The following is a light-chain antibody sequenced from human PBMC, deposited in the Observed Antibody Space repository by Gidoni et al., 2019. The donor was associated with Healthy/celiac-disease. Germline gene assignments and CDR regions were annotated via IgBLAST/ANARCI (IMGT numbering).Light chain of an antibody. CDR1: QSVSSSY. CDR3: QQYGSSLRT. J-gene: IGKJ1*01. CDR2: GAS. Sequence: EIVLTQPPGTLSLSPGERATLSCRASQSVSSSYLAWYQQKPGQAPSLLIYGASSRATGIPDSFSGSGSGTDFTLTISRLEPEDFAVYYCQQYGSSLRTFGQGTKVEIK. V-gene: IGKV3-20*01.